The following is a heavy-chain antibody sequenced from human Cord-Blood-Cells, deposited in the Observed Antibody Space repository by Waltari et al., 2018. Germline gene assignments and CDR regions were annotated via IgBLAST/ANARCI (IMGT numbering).Heavy chain of an antibody. CDR2: FDPEDGET. V-gene: IGHV1-24*01. CDR1: GYTLPELS. D-gene: IGHD5-12*01. CDR3: AKSTGYSGYDYYFDY. Sequence: QVQLVQSGAEVKKPGASVKVSCKVSGYTLPELSMPWLRPAPGKGIEWRGGFDPEDGETIYAQKFQGRVTMTEDTSTDTAYMELSSLRSEDTAVYYCAKSTGYSGYDYYFDYWGQGTLVTVSS. J-gene: IGHJ4*02.